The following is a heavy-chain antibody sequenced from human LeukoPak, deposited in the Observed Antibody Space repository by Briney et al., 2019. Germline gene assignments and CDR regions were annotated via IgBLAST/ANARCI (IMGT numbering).Heavy chain of an antibody. CDR3: ALGALHY. Sequence: GGSLRLSCAASGFTFSSYWMSWVRQAPGKGLEWVANINEDGTEKYYVDSVKGQFTISRDNAKNSLYLEMNSLRAEDSAVYYSALGALHYWGQGTLVTVSS. V-gene: IGHV3-7*01. D-gene: IGHD1-26*01. J-gene: IGHJ4*02. CDR1: GFTFSSYW. CDR2: INEDGTEK.